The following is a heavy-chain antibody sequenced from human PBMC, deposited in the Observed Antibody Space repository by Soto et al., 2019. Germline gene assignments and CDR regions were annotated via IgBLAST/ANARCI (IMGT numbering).Heavy chain of an antibody. D-gene: IGHD1-1*01. V-gene: IGHV3-73*01. Sequence: PGGPLRLSCAASGFIFSESAIHWVRQASGKGLEWVGRIRSKANSYTTEYAASVQGRFTISRDDSKNTAYLQMNRLKTEDTALYYCTRHEPTGPNDYWGQATQVTVSS. CDR3: TRHEPTGPNDY. CDR1: GFIFSESA. CDR2: IRSKANSYTT. J-gene: IGHJ4*02.